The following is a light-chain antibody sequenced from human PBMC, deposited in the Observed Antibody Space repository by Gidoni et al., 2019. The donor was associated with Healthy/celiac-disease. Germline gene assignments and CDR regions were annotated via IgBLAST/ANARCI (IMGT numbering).Light chain of an antibody. CDR2: WES. J-gene: IGKJ5*01. CDR3: QQYYSPIT. Sequence: DLVMTQSPDSLAVSLGERATLNCKSSQSVLYSSNNKNYLAWYQQKPGQPPKLLIYWESTRESGVPDRFSGSGSGTDFTLTISSLQAEDVAVYYCQQYYSPITFGQGTRLEIK. CDR1: QSVLYSSNNKNY. V-gene: IGKV4-1*01.